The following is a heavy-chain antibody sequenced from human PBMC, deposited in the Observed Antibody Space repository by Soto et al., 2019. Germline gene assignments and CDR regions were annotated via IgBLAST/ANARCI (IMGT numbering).Heavy chain of an antibody. J-gene: IGHJ5*02. D-gene: IGHD6-19*01. V-gene: IGHV4-30-2*01. Sequence: SETLSLTCAVYGGSFSGYSWSWIRQPPGKGLEWIGYIYHSGSTYYNPSLKSRVTISVDRSKNQFSLKLSSVTAADTAVYYCARGVQSSGWYWFDPWGQGTLVTVSS. CDR1: GGSFSGYS. CDR3: ARGVQSSGWYWFDP. CDR2: IYHSGST.